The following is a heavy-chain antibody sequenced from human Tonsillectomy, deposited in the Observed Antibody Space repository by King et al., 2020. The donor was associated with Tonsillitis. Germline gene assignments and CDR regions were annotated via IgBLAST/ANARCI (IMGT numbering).Heavy chain of an antibody. D-gene: IGHD5-24*01. CDR2: INHSGST. Sequence: VQLQQWGAGLLKPSETLSLTCAVYGGSFSGYYWSWIRQPPGKGLEWIGEINHSGSTTYNPSLKSRVTISVDTSKNQFSLKLSSLTAADTAGYYCARSGGRDGYKGRYVDLWGRGTLVTVSS. V-gene: IGHV4-34*01. CDR3: ARSGGRDGYKGRYVDL. CDR1: GGSFSGYY. J-gene: IGHJ2*01.